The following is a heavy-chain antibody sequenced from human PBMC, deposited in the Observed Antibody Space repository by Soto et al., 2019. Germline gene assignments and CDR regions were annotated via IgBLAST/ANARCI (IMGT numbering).Heavy chain of an antibody. CDR2: ISYDGSNK. J-gene: IGHJ3*02. Sequence: QVQLVESGGGVVQPGWSLRLSCAASGFTFSSYGMNWVRQAPGKGLEWVAVISYDGSNKYYADSVKGRFTLSRDNSKNTLYLQMHSLGPEDTAVYCCAIDVDSLFDIWGQGTMVSVSS. D-gene: IGHD2-21*01. CDR3: AIDVDSLFDI. V-gene: IGHV3-30*03. CDR1: GFTFSSYG.